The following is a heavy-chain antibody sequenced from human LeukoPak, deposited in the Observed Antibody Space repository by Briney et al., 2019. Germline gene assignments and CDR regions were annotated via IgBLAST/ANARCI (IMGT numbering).Heavy chain of an antibody. CDR3: VGVMFFGVLPQNWFDP. CDR2: IYYSGST. Sequence: SETLSLTCSISGGPLSSHYWSWIRPPPGKGLEWLGSIYYSGSTTYTPTPKHRVTISLDASKNQFSLKVSSVSAADTAVYYCVGVMFFGVLPQNWFDPGDQGPLVTVSS. J-gene: IGHJ5*02. CDR1: GGPLSSHY. V-gene: IGHV4-59*11. D-gene: IGHD3/OR15-3a*01.